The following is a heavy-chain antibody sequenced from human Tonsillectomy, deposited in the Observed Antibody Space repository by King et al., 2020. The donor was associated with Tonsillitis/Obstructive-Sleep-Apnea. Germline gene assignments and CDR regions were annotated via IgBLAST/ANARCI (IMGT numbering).Heavy chain of an antibody. CDR3: AREGSTGWYDY. D-gene: IGHD6-19*01. CDR2: IDHSGST. CDR1: GGSFSGYY. V-gene: IGHV4-34*01. J-gene: IGHJ4*02. Sequence: QVQLQQWGAGLLKPSETLSLTCAVSGGSFSGYYWSWIRQPPGKGLEWIGEIDHSGSTNYNPSLKSRVTISVDTSTNQLSLKRSSVTAADPAGDYCAREGSTGWYDYWGQGTLVTVSS.